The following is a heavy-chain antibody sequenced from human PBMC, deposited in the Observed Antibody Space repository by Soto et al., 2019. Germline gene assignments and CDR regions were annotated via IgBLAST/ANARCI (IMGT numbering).Heavy chain of an antibody. CDR1: GFTFSNFV. CDR2: ITETGGDT. D-gene: IGHD3-22*01. V-gene: IGHV3-23*01. Sequence: EVQLLESGGGLVQPGGSLRLSCAASGFTFSNFVMRWVRQTPGKGLEWVSTITETGGDTYYTDSVKGRFTVSRDNSKGTLSLQMNSLRVEDTAVYYCAKWADYYESSGYYSWGQGTLVTVSS. J-gene: IGHJ4*02. CDR3: AKWADYYESSGYYS.